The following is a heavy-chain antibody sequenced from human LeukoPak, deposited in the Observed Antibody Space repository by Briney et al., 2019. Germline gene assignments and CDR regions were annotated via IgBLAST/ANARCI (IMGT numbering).Heavy chain of an antibody. J-gene: IGHJ4*02. V-gene: IGHV3-21*01. CDR3: ARDSPGYCSGGSCYGLDD. CDR2: ISSSSSYI. D-gene: IGHD2-15*01. CDR1: GFTFSSYS. Sequence: GGSLRLSCAASGFTFSSYSMNWVRQAPGKGLEWVSSISSSSSYIYYADSVKGRFTISRDNAKNSLYLQMNSLRAEDTAVYYCARDSPGYCSGGSCYGLDDWGQGTLVTVSS.